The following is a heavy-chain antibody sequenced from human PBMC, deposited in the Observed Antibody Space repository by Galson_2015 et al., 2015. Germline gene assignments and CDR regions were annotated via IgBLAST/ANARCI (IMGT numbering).Heavy chain of an antibody. CDR2: MNPNSGNT. J-gene: IGHJ6*03. D-gene: IGHD3-10*01. V-gene: IGHV1-8*01. Sequence: SVKVSCKASGYSFSTYDINWVRQATGQGLEWMGWMNPNSGNTGYAQKFQGSVSMTRNISISTAYMELSSLRSEDTAVYYCARGSGSRYNYYMDVWGKGTTVTVSS. CDR3: ARGSGSRYNYYMDV. CDR1: GYSFSTYD.